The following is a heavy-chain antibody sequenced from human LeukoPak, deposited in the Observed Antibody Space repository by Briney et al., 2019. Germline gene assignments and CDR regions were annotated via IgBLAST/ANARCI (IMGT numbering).Heavy chain of an antibody. CDR2: INHSGST. CDR1: GGSISSGDYF. J-gene: IGHJ4*02. D-gene: IGHD6-13*01. Sequence: SETLSLTCIVSGGSISSGDYFWSWIRQPPGKGLEWIGYINHSGSTYYKPSLKSRVTISVDRSKNHFSLNLSYVTAADTAVYYCAREEGGAAGKGFDYWGQGTPVTVSS. CDR3: AREEGGAAGKGFDY. V-gene: IGHV4-30-2*01.